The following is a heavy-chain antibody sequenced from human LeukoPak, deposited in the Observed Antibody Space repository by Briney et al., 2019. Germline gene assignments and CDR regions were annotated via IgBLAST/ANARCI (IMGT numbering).Heavy chain of an antibody. CDR2: IDHSGST. V-gene: IGHV4-59*01. D-gene: IGHD4-17*01. CDR1: GSSFSSYY. Sequence: SETLSLTCTVSGSSFSSYYWTWIRQPPGKGLEWIGYIDHSGSTNYNPSLKSRVSISADTSKNQCSLELSSVTAADTAVYYCARLKATVSIHAYFDSWGQGTLVTVSS. CDR3: ARLKATVSIHAYFDS. J-gene: IGHJ4*02.